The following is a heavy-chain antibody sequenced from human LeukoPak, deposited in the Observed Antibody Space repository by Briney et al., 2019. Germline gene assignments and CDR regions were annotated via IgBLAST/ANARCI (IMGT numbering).Heavy chain of an antibody. J-gene: IGHJ6*04. D-gene: IGHD3-3*01. V-gene: IGHV3-30*03. CDR2: ISYDGSNK. CDR1: GFTFSSYG. CDR3: ARGILNDFWSGYSLSGGMDV. Sequence: YPGRSLRLSCAASGFTFSSYGMHWVRQAPGKGLEWVAVISYDGSNKYYADSVKGRFTISRDNSKTTLYLQMTSLRAEDTAVYYCARGILNDFWSGYSLSGGMDVWGKGTTVTVSS.